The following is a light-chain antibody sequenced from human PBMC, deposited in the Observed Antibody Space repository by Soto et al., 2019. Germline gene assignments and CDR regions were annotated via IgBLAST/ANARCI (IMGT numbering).Light chain of an antibody. CDR3: QSYDSSLSGWV. Sequence: QAVVTQPPSVSGAPGQRVTISCTGSSSNIGAGYDVHWYQQLPGTAPKLLIYGNSNRPSGVPDRFPGSKSGTSASLAITGLQAEDDADYYCQSYDSSLSGWVFGGGTKLTVL. J-gene: IGLJ3*02. V-gene: IGLV1-40*01. CDR2: GNS. CDR1: SSNIGAGYD.